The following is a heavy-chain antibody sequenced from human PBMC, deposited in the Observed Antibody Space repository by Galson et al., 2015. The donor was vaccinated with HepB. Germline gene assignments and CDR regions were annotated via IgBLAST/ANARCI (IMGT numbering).Heavy chain of an antibody. D-gene: IGHD3-3*01. CDR2: IRSKANSYAT. V-gene: IGHV3-73*01. Sequence: SLRLSCAASGFTFSGSAMHWVRQASGKGLEWVGRIRSKANSYATAYAASVKGRFTISRDDSKNTAYLQMNSLKTEDTAVYYCTRHLEKIGKPIFGVVNYMDVWGKGTTVTVSS. J-gene: IGHJ6*03. CDR1: GFTFSGSA. CDR3: TRHLEKIGKPIFGVVNYMDV.